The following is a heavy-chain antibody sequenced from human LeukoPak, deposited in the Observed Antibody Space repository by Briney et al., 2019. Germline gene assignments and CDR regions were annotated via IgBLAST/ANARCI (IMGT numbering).Heavy chain of an antibody. CDR2: IKEDGSGI. D-gene: IGHD3-22*01. CDR3: ARGDTSGYYYRFFDY. CDR1: GFTFDDYA. V-gene: IGHV3-7*01. Sequence: GGSLRLSSAASGFTFDDYAMHWVRQAPGKRLEWVANIKEDGSGIYYVDSVEGRFTISRDNAKKSLYLQMNSLRAEDTAVYYCARGDTSGYYYRFFDYWGQGTLVTVSS. J-gene: IGHJ4*02.